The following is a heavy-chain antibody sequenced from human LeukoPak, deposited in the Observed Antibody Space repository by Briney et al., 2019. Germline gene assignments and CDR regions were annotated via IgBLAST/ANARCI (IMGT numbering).Heavy chain of an antibody. Sequence: GGSLRLSCAASGFTFSSYGMHWVRQAPGKGLEWVAVISYDGSNKYYADSVKGRFTISRDNAKNSLYLQMNSLRDEDTAVYYCVRGVGALFDLWGQGTLVIVSS. CDR3: VRGVGALFDL. CDR2: ISYDGSNK. CDR1: GFTFSSYG. D-gene: IGHD3-10*01. J-gene: IGHJ5*02. V-gene: IGHV3-30*03.